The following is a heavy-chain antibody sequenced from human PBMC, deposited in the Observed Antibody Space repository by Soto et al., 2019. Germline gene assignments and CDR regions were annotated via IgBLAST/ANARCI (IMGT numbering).Heavy chain of an antibody. J-gene: IGHJ4*02. CDR3: VRNGGYTLEF. V-gene: IGHV4-4*02. D-gene: IGHD6-19*01. CDR2: IYQSGTT. CDR1: GDSISSEYW. Sequence: QVQLQESGPGLVKPSGTLSLTCAVSGDSISSEYWWSWVRQPPGEGLEWIGEIYQSGTTNYNPSLKSRFTISLDKSKNHLSLYVNSVTAADTDIYYCVRNGGYTLEFWGQGTLVTASS.